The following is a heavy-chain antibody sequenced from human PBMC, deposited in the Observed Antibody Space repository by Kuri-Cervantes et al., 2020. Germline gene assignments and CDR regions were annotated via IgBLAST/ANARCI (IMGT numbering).Heavy chain of an antibody. V-gene: IGHV3-15*01. D-gene: IGHD3-10*01. CDR3: TTEVGGGPVLLWFGDPRRDY. CDR1: GFTFSNAW. J-gene: IGHJ4*02. Sequence: GGSLRLSCAASGFTFSNAWMSWVRQAPGKGLEWVGRIKSKTDGGTTDYAAPVKGRFTISRDDSKNTLYLQMNSLKTEDTAVYYCTTEVGGGPVLLWFGDPRRDYWGQGTLVTVSS. CDR2: IKSKTDGGTT.